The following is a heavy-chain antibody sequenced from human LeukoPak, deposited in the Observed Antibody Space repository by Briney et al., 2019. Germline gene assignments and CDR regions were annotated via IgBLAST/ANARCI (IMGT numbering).Heavy chain of an antibody. Sequence: SVKVSCRASGGTFSSYAISWVRQAPGQGLEWMGGIIPIFGTANYAQKFQGRVTITADESTSTAYMELSSLRSEDTAVYYCAGFCSSTSCREDYWGQGTLVTVSS. D-gene: IGHD2-2*01. CDR2: IIPIFGTA. J-gene: IGHJ4*02. CDR3: AGFCSSTSCREDY. CDR1: GGTFSSYA. V-gene: IGHV1-69*01.